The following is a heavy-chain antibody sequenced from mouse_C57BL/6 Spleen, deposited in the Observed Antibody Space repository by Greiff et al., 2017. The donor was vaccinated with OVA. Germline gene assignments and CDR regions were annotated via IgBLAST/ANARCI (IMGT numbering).Heavy chain of an antibody. CDR1: GFTFSSYG. CDR2: ISSGGSYT. D-gene: IGHD1-1*02. CDR3: ARREGGYYFDY. Sequence: EVMLVESGGDLVKPGGSLKPSCAASGFTFSSYGMSWVRQTPDKRLEWVATISSGGSYTYYPDSVKGRFTISRDNAKNTLYLQMSSLKSEDTAMYYCARREGGYYFDYWGQGTTLTVSS. V-gene: IGHV5-6*02. J-gene: IGHJ2*01.